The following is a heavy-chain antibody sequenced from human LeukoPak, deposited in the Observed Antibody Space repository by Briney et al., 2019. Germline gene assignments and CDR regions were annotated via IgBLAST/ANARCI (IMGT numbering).Heavy chain of an antibody. CDR3: ARDRIEMATITPGYYYYYYMDV. CDR1: GFTFSDYY. J-gene: IGHJ6*03. Sequence: KAGGSLRLSCAASGFTFSDYYMSWIRQAPGKGLEWVSYISSSGSTIYYADSVKGRFTISRDNAKNSLYLQMNSLRAEDTAVYYCARDRIEMATITPGYYYYYYMDVWGKGTTVTVSS. V-gene: IGHV3-11*01. D-gene: IGHD5-24*01. CDR2: ISSSGSTI.